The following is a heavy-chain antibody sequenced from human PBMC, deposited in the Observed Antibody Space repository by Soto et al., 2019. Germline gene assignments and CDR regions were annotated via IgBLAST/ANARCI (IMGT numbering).Heavy chain of an antibody. Sequence: SETLSLTCAVSSGSISSSNWWSWVRQPPGKGLEWIGEIYHSGSTNYNPSLKSRVTISVDKSKNQFSLKLRSVTAADKAVYYWARYSGSATYFDYCGKGTLVTVCS. V-gene: IGHV4-4*02. J-gene: IGHJ4*02. D-gene: IGHD3-10*01. CDR3: ARYSGSATYFDY. CDR1: SGSISSSNW. CDR2: IYHSGST.